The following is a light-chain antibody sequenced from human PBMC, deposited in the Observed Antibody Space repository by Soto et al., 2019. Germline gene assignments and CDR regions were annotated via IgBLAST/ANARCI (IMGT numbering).Light chain of an antibody. V-gene: IGKV3-15*01. CDR3: QTYDSWPL. CDR2: GAS. CDR1: QSVSSN. Sequence: EIVMTQSPATLSVSPGERATLSSRASQSVSSNLAWYQQKPGQAPRLLIYGASTRATGIPARFSGSGSGTEFTLTISGLQSEDFAVYYCQTYDSWPLFGQGTRLEIK. J-gene: IGKJ5*01.